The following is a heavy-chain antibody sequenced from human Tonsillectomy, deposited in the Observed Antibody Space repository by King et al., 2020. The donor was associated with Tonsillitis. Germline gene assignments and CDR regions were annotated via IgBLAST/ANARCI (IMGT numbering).Heavy chain of an antibody. CDR2: ISYDVHT. CDR3: ASDPRGSPRNTFDI. V-gene: IGHV4-59*01. CDR1: GGSISGDS. D-gene: IGHD5-12*01. J-gene: IGHJ3*02. Sequence: QLQESGPGLVKPSETLSLTCTVSGGSISGDSWSWIRQPPGKGLDWIGYISYDVHTNYNPSLESRVTISVGPSKNQFSLKLNSMTAADTAVYYCASDPRGSPRNTFDIWGLGTMVTVSS.